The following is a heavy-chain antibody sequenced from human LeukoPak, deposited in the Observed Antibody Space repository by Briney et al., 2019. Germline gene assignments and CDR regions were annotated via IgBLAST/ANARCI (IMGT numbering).Heavy chain of an antibody. D-gene: IGHD1-14*01. CDR3: TRYNNDHFDY. J-gene: IGHJ4*02. V-gene: IGHV3-30*12. CDR1: GFTFGGYG. Sequence: GSLKLSCAGSGFTFGGYGMHWFRQTPGKGLEWVAVIAYDGSRAFYADSVKGRFTISRDNSKNTMSVQMDDLRAEDTAVYYCTRYNNDHFDYWGQGTLVTVSS. CDR2: IAYDGSRA.